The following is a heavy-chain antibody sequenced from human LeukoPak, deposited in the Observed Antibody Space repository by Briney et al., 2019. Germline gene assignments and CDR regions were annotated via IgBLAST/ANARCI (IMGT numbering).Heavy chain of an antibody. CDR2: ISSFDGSKK. CDR3: AKTVTPEYSSLSAWD. V-gene: IGHV3-30-3*02. Sequence: PGRSLRLSCAASGFTFSDYTVHWVRQAPGKGLEWVAVISSFDGSKKYYADSVKGRFTISRDNSKNTLYLQMNSLRAEDTAVYYCAKTVTPEYSSLSAWDWGQGTLVTVSS. D-gene: IGHD6-6*01. CDR1: GFTFSDYT. J-gene: IGHJ4*02.